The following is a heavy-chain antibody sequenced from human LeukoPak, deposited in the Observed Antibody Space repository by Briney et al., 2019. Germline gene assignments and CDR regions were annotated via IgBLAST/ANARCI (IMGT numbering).Heavy chain of an antibody. V-gene: IGHV4-59*01. J-gene: IGHJ4*02. Sequence: SETLSLTCTVSGCSIGTDYWSWIRQSPVKGLEWIGYIFHTGSTNYNPSLKSRVTMSVDTSRNRFSLRLRSVTAADTAVYYCARLNTDSTGWYWTSFDYWGQGTLVAVSS. CDR2: IFHTGST. CDR3: ARLNTDSTGWYWTSFDY. D-gene: IGHD6-19*01. CDR1: GCSIGTDY.